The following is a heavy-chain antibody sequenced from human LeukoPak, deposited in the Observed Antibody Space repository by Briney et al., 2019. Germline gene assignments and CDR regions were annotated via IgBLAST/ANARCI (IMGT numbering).Heavy chain of an antibody. CDR3: ARDPALVGATPFDY. D-gene: IGHD1-26*01. Sequence: SETLSLTCTVSGYSISSGYYWGWIRQPPGKGLEWIGSIYHSGSTYYNPSLKSRVTISVDTSKNQFSLKLSSVTAADTAVYYCARDPALVGATPFDYWGQGTLVTVSS. J-gene: IGHJ4*02. CDR2: IYHSGST. CDR1: GYSISSGYY. V-gene: IGHV4-38-2*02.